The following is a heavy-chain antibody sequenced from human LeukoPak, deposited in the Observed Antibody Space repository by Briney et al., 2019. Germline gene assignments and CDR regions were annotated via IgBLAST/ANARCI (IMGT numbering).Heavy chain of an antibody. CDR1: GYTFSDFY. J-gene: IGHJ5*02. CDR3: AREVDTIMFDP. Sequence: ASVKVSCKASGYTFSDFYVHWVRQAPGQGLEWMGIINPSGGSTSYAQKFQGRVTMTRDMSTSTVYMELSSLRSEDTAVYYCAREVDTIMFDPWGQGTLVTVSS. CDR2: INPSGGST. V-gene: IGHV1-46*01. D-gene: IGHD5-18*01.